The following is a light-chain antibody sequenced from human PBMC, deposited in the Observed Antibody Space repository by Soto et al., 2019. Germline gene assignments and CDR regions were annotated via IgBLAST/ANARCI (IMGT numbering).Light chain of an antibody. Sequence: EIVMTQSPATLSVSPGERATLSCRASQSVSRNLAWYQQKPGQDPTLLIYGASTRATGIPARFSGSGSGTEFTLTISRMQSEDFAAYYCHQYNTWPLTFGGGTKVEIK. J-gene: IGKJ4*01. CDR3: HQYNTWPLT. CDR1: QSVSRN. V-gene: IGKV3D-15*01. CDR2: GAS.